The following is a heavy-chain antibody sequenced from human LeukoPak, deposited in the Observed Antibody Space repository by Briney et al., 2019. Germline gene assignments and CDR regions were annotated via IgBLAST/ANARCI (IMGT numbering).Heavy chain of an antibody. Sequence: GGSLRLSCAASGFTFSSYSMNWVRQAPGKGLEWVSYISSSSSTIYYADSVKGRFTISRDDAKNSLYLQMNSLRAEDTAVYYCASFRRRVDEYYFDYWGQGTLVTVSS. CDR2: ISSSSSTI. CDR1: GFTFSSYS. J-gene: IGHJ4*02. V-gene: IGHV3-48*04. CDR3: ASFRRRVDEYYFDY.